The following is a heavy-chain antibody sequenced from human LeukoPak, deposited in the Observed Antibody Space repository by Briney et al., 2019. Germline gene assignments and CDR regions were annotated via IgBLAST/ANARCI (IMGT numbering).Heavy chain of an antibody. V-gene: IGHV1-69*05. CDR3: PRWGGHYYYYRDV. J-gene: IGHJ6*03. CDR2: IIPIFGTA. D-gene: IGHD3-16*01. Sequence: ASVKVSYKASGGTFSSYAISWVRQAPGQGLEWMGGIIPIFGTANYAQKFQGRVTITTDESTSPAYMELSSLRAEETAGYYGPRWGGHYYYYRDVGAKGPRVPVPS. CDR1: GGTFSSYA.